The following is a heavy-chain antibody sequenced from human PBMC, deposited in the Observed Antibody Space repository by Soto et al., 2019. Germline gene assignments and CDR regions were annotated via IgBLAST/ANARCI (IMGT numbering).Heavy chain of an antibody. CDR1: GFTFSSYA. CDR3: AKDFGHYDIFIGYPTFGS. D-gene: IGHD3-9*01. Sequence: GGSLRLSCAASGFTFSSYAMSWVRQAPGEGLEWVSAVSRSGDNKYHADSVKGRFTISRDNSKNTLYLQMNSLRVEYTAVYYCAKDFGHYDIFIGYPTFGSWGQGTLVTVSS. V-gene: IGHV3-23*01. J-gene: IGHJ4*02. CDR2: VSRSGDNK.